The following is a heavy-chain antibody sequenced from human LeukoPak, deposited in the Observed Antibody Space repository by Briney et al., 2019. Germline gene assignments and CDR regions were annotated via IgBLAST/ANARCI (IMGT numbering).Heavy chain of an antibody. CDR2: ISGSGGST. J-gene: IGHJ3*02. CDR1: GFTFSSYA. Sequence: GGSLRLSCAASGFTFSSYAMSWVRQAPGKGLEWVSAISGSGGSTYYADSVKGRLTISRDNSKNTLYLQMNSLRAEDTAVYYCARDAHCSSTSCYYSLPHAFDIWGQGTMVTVSS. D-gene: IGHD2-2*01. CDR3: ARDAHCSSTSCYYSLPHAFDI. V-gene: IGHV3-23*01.